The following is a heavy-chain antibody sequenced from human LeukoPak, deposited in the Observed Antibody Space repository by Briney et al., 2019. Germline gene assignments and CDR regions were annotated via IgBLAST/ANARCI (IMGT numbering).Heavy chain of an antibody. CDR3: ARGSYSYGSDAFDI. J-gene: IGHJ3*02. V-gene: IGHV4-39*07. CDR2: IYYSGST. Sequence: PSQTLSLTCTVSGGSISSGSYYWGWIRQPPGKGLEWIGTIYYSGSTYYNPSLKSRATISVDTSRNQFSLKLSSVTAADTALYYCARGSYSYGSDAFDIWGQGTMVTVSS. D-gene: IGHD5-18*01. CDR1: GGSISSGSYY.